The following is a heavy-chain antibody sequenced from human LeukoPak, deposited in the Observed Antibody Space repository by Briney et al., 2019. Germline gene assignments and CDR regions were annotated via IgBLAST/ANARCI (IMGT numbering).Heavy chain of an antibody. CDR3: ASGRRDTSYTAAGT. D-gene: IGHD6-13*01. Sequence: GGSLRLSCAASGFTFSSYAMSWVRQAPGKGLEWVSAISGSGGSTYYADSVKGRFTISRDNSNNTVDLQMNSLRGEDTAVYHCASGRRDTSYTAAGTWGQGTLVSVSS. CDR1: GFTFSSYA. V-gene: IGHV3-23*01. CDR2: ISGSGGST. J-gene: IGHJ5*02.